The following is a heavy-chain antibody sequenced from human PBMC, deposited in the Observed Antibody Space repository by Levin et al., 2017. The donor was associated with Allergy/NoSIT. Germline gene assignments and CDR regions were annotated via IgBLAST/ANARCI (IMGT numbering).Heavy chain of an antibody. V-gene: IGHV1-2*06. D-gene: IGHD3-3*01. CDR1: GSTFTGYY. CDR2: INPNSGDT. Sequence: GGSLRLSCKASGSTFTGYYIHWVRQAPGQGLEWMGRINPNSGDTKFEQKFQGRVTVTRDTSISTVYMELSRLTSDDTAVYYCARGIRIYGGGYVYWGQGTLVTVSS. J-gene: IGHJ4*02. CDR3: ARGIRIYGGGYVY.